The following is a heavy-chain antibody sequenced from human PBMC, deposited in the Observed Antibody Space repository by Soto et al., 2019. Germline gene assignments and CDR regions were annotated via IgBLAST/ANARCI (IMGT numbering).Heavy chain of an antibody. Sequence: EVQLEESGGTLVQPGGSLRLSCAASGLTFSNYWMSWVRQAPGKGLEWVANIKQDGREKYCVDSVRGRFTISRDNAKTSLYLQMSSLRAEDTAVYYCTKVVGLAGQDWGQGTLVTVSS. J-gene: IGHJ4*02. D-gene: IGHD6-19*01. CDR3: TKVVGLAGQD. V-gene: IGHV3-7*01. CDR2: IKQDGREK. CDR1: GLTFSNYW.